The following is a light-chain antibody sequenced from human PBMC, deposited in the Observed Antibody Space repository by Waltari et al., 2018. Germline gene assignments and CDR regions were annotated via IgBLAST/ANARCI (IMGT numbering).Light chain of an antibody. V-gene: IGLV1-47*01. CDR3: AAWDDSLRAKCV. Sequence: QSVLPQPPSASGTPGQRVTISCSGSSSNVGSNYVYWYHQLPGTAPKLLIYRNDHRASGVPGRFSASKAGTLASLAISGRRSEDEADYYWAAWDDSLRAKCVFGAGTKVTVL. CDR1: SSNVGSNY. CDR2: RND. J-gene: IGLJ1*01.